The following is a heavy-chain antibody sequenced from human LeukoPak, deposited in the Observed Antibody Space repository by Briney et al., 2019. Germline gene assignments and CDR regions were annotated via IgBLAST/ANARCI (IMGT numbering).Heavy chain of an antibody. J-gene: IGHJ4*02. V-gene: IGHV3-48*03. Sequence: PGGSLRLSCAASGFTFSSYEMNWVRQAPGKGLEWVSYISSSGSTIYYADSVKGRFTISRDNAKNSLYLQMNSLRAEDTAVYYCARESAVGGRFFDYWGRGTLVTVSS. CDR2: ISSSGSTI. CDR1: GFTFSSYE. CDR3: ARESAVGGRFFDY. D-gene: IGHD6-13*01.